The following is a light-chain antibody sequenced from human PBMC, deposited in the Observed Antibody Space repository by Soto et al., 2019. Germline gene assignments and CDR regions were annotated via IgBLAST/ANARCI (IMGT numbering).Light chain of an antibody. J-gene: IGKJ1*01. V-gene: IGKV3-15*01. CDR3: PQYNNWPPWT. CDR1: QSVSSN. Sequence: EIVMTQSPATLSVSPGERATLSCRASQSVSSNLAWYQQKPGQAPRLLSYGASTMATGIPARFSGSWSGTEFTLTISSLQSEDVAVYYCPQYNNWPPWTFGQGTKVEIK. CDR2: GAS.